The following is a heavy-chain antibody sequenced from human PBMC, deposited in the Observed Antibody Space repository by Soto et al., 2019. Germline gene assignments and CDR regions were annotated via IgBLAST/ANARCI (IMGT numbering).Heavy chain of an antibody. CDR2: IIPILGIA. V-gene: IGHV1-69*02. J-gene: IGHJ4*02. Sequence: QVQLVQSGAEVKKPGSSVKVSCKASGGTFSSYTISWVRQAPGQGLEWMGRIIPILGIANYAQKFQGRVTITADKSTSTADMEHTSLRSEDTAVDYCARVSSQERDGHFDYWGQGTLVTVSS. CDR1: GGTFSSYT. CDR3: ARVSSQERDGHFDY.